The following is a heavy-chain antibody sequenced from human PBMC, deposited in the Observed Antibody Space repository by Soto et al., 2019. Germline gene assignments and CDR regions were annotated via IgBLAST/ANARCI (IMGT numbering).Heavy chain of an antibody. V-gene: IGHV4-34*01. CDR3: VRASPRGSYDFWSGYYSPIYDY. Sequence: QVQLQQWGAGLLKPSETLSLTCAVYGGSFSGYYWSWIRQPPGKGLEWIGEINHSGSTNYNPSLKGRVTISVDTSKNQFSLKLSSVTAADTAVYYCVRASPRGSYDFWSGYYSPIYDYWGQGTLVTVSS. D-gene: IGHD3-3*01. J-gene: IGHJ4*02. CDR2: INHSGST. CDR1: GGSFSGYY.